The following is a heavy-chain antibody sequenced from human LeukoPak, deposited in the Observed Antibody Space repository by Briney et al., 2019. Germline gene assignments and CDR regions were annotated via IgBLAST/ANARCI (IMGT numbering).Heavy chain of an antibody. Sequence: SETLSLTCTVSGASISSGDYHWNWIRQSPGEGLEWIGFIHDSGSTYYNPSLKSRVTISRDTSKNQFSLQLNSVTPEDTAVYYCARSDGVVVINYWGQGTLVTVSS. J-gene: IGHJ4*02. CDR1: GASISSGDYH. D-gene: IGHD3-22*01. CDR2: IHDSGST. CDR3: ARSDGVVVINY. V-gene: IGHV4-30-4*01.